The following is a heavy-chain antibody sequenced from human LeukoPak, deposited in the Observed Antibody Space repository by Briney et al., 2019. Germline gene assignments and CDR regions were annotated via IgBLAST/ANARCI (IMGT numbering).Heavy chain of an antibody. J-gene: IGHJ6*03. CDR3: ARFTTVKYYYYYMDV. D-gene: IGHD4-11*01. Sequence: GASVKVSCKASGYTFTSYDINWVRQATGKGLEWMGWMNPNSGNTGYAQKFQGRVTMTRNTSISTAYMELSGLRSEDTAVYYCARFTTVKYYYYYMDVWGKGTTVTVSS. CDR1: GYTFTSYD. V-gene: IGHV1-8*01. CDR2: MNPNSGNT.